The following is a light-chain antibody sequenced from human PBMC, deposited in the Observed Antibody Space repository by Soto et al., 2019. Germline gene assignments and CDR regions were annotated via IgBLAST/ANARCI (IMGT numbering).Light chain of an antibody. CDR2: DAS. CDR1: QSVSRY. CDR3: TQRTDSEIT. V-gene: IGKV3-11*01. J-gene: IGKJ3*01. Sequence: VLTQSPATLSLSPGERATLSCRASQSVSRYLAWYQQKPGQAPRLLIYDASNRATGIPARFSGSGSGTDFTLTISSLEPEDFAVYYCTQRTDSEITSGPGTKVAI.